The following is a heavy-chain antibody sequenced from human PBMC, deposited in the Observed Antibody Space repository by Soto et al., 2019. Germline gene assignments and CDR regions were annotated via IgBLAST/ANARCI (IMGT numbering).Heavy chain of an antibody. J-gene: IGHJ5*02. Sequence: SLRLSCAASGFTFSDYYMSWIRQAPGKGLEWVSYISSSSSYTNYADSVKGRFTISRDNAKNSLYLQMNSLRAEDTAVYYCAGEIYSYGSWKLETPGRWFDPWGQGTLVTVSS. D-gene: IGHD5-18*01. CDR1: GFTFSDYY. V-gene: IGHV3-11*06. CDR3: AGEIYSYGSWKLETPGRWFDP. CDR2: ISSSSSYT.